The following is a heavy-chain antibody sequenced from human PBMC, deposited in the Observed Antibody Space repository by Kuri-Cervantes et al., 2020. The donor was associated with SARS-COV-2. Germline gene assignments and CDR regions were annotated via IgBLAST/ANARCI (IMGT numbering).Heavy chain of an antibody. CDR3: AKDTGMIRGVINWEFYYGMDV. J-gene: IGHJ6*02. V-gene: IGHV3-21*01. CDR1: GFNFNQSS. CDR2: ITTSPSNR. Sequence: GGSLRPACLAYGFNFNQSSLNWVRQAPGEGLEWLSSITTSPSNREYAASVRGRFTISRDNSRNTLSLQMISLRPKDTAVYYCAKDTGMIRGVINWEFYYGMDVWGQGTTVTVSS. D-gene: IGHD3-10*01.